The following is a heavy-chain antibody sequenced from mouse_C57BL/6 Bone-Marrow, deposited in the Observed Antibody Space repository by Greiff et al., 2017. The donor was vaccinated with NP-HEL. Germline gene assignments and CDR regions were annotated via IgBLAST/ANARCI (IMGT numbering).Heavy chain of an antibody. V-gene: IGHV1-80*01. CDR2: IDPGDGET. J-gene: IGHJ3*01. CDR1: GYEFSNYW. CDR3: ARVAY. Sequence: QVQLQQSGAELVKPGASVKISCKASGYEFSNYWMNWVKQRTGQGLEWIGKIDPGDGETKYNGKFKDKATLTADKSSSTAYMQLSRLTSEYSGVYVCARVAYWGQGTLVTVSA.